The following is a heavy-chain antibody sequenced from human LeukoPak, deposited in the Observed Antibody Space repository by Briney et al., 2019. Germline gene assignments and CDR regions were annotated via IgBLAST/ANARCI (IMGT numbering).Heavy chain of an antibody. J-gene: IGHJ4*02. V-gene: IGHV3-23*01. CDR1: GFTFSSFA. Sequence: PGGSLRLSCAASGFTFSSFAMSWVRQAPGKGLEWVSAISDSGGSTYYADSVRGRFTISRDNSKNTLYLQMNSLRVEDTAVYFCARDPGAFPYFFDCWGQGTLVTVSS. D-gene: IGHD4/OR15-4a*01. CDR3: ARDPGAFPYFFDC. CDR2: ISDSGGST.